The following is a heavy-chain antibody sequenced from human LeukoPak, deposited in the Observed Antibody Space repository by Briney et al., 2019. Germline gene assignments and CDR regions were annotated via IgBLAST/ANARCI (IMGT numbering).Heavy chain of an antibody. V-gene: IGHV3-74*01. D-gene: IGHD2-15*01. CDR2: INSDGSST. CDR1: GFTFSSYW. J-gene: IGHJ4*02. Sequence: PGGSLRLSCAASGFTFSSYWMHWVRQAPGKGLVWVSRINSDGSSTSYADSVKGRFTISRDNAKNTLYLQMNSLRAEDTAVYYCAKDRAVVVVAVFDYWGQGTLVTVSS. CDR3: AKDRAVVVVAVFDY.